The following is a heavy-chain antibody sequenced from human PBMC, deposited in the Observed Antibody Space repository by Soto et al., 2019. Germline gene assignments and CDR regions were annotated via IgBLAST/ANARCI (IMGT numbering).Heavy chain of an antibody. CDR1: GFTFSSYS. V-gene: IGHV3-23*01. Sequence: GGSLRLSCAASGFTFSSYSLSWLRQAPGKGLEWVSGISGSGQTTHYKDSVKGRFTISRDNFRNTLYLQVNSLRAEDTAIYFCAKSIVKSWTTAFVDDGAQGALVTGSS. CDR2: ISGSGQTT. CDR3: AKSIVKSWTTAFVDD. D-gene: IGHD4-4*01. J-gene: IGHJ4*02.